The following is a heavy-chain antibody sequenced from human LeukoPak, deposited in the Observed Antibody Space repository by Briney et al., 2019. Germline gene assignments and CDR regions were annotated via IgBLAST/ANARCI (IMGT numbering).Heavy chain of an antibody. V-gene: IGHV4-59*01. CDR1: GGSISSYY. CDR2: IYYSGST. D-gene: IGHD3-9*01. Sequence: NSSETLSLTCTVSGGSISSYYWSWIRQPPGKGLEWIGSIYYSGSTYYNPSLKSRVTISVDTSKNQFSLKLSSVTAADTAVYYCARGLRYLDWLLPQAHSFDYWGQGTLVTVSS. J-gene: IGHJ4*02. CDR3: ARGLRYLDWLLPQAHSFDY.